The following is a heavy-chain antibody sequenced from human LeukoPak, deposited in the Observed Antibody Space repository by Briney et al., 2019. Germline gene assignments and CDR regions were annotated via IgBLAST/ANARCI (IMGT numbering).Heavy chain of an antibody. CDR3: AKGPLIEVAGTTWDY. Sequence: GGSLRLSCAASGFILSNYRMNWVRQAPGKGLEWVSYISSSGNSREYADSVKGRFTISRDNARDSLHLQMNSLRAEDTALYYCAKGPLIEVAGTTWDYWGQGTLVTVSS. D-gene: IGHD6-19*01. CDR2: ISSSGNSR. J-gene: IGHJ4*02. CDR1: GFILSNYR. V-gene: IGHV3-21*04.